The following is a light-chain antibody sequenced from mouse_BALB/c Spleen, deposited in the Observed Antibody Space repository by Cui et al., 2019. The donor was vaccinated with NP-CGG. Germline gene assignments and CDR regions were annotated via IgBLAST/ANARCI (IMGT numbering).Light chain of an antibody. CDR3: ALWYSNHWV. V-gene: IGLV1*01. J-gene: IGLJ1*01. Sequence: QAVVTQESALTTSPGETVTLTRRSSIGAVTTSNYANWVQEKPDHLFTGLIGGTNNRAPGVSARFSGSLIGDKAALTITGAQTEDEAIYFCALWYSNHWVFGGGTKLTVL. CDR2: GTN. CDR1: IGAVTTSNY.